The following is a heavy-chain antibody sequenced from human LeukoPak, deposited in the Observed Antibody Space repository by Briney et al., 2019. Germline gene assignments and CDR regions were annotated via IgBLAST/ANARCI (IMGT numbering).Heavy chain of an antibody. CDR1: GGSISSYY. D-gene: IGHD1-1*01. Sequence: SETLSLTCTVSGGSISSYYWSWIRQPPGKGLEWIGYIYYSGSTNYNPSLKSRVTISVDTSKNQFSLKLSSVTAADTAVYYCARDLRGAQLLNWGQGTLVTVSS. CDR2: IYYSGST. V-gene: IGHV4-59*12. CDR3: ARDLRGAQLLN. J-gene: IGHJ4*02.